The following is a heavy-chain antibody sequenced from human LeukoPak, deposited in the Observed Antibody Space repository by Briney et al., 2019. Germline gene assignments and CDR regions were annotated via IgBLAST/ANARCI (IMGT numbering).Heavy chain of an antibody. V-gene: IGHV1-18*01. Sequence: ASVKVSCKASGYTCTSYGISWVRQAPGQGLEWMGWISADNGNTNYAQNLQGRVTMTTDTSTSTAYMELRSLRSDDTAVYYCARDDGSYGSGSTFDYWGQGTLVTVSS. D-gene: IGHD3-10*01. J-gene: IGHJ4*02. CDR2: ISADNGNT. CDR3: ARDDGSYGSGSTFDY. CDR1: GYTCTSYG.